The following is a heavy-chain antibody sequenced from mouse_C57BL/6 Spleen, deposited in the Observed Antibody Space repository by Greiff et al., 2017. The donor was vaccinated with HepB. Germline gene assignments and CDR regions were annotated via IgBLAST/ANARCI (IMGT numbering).Heavy chain of an antibody. CDR2: IYPGDGDT. D-gene: IGHD2-2*01. Sequence: VQLQQSGPELVKPGASVKISCKASGYAFSSSWMNWVKQRPGKGLEWIGRIYPGDGDTNYNGKFKGKATLTADKSSSTAYMQLSSLTSEDSAVYFCARWLPHWYFDVWGTGTTVTVSS. CDR1: GYAFSSSW. V-gene: IGHV1-82*01. J-gene: IGHJ1*03. CDR3: ARWLPHWYFDV.